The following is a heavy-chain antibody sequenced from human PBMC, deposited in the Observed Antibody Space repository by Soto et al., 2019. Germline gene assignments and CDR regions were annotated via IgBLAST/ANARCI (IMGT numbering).Heavy chain of an antibody. CDR2: INNDGSSK. CDR1: GFTFSSDW. CDR3: ARVRCSSTSCFWGGFDY. D-gene: IGHD2-2*01. V-gene: IGHV3-74*01. J-gene: IGHJ4*02. Sequence: EVQLVESGGGLVQPGGSLRLSCAVSGFTFSSDWMHWVRQAPGKGLVWVSRINNDGSSKSYADSVKGRFTISRDNAKNTLYLQMNSLRAEDSAVYYCARVRCSSTSCFWGGFDYWGQGTLVTVSS.